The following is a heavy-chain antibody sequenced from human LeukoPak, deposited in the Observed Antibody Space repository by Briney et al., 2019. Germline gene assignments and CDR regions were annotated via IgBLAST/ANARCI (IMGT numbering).Heavy chain of an antibody. CDR3: AGSSWPYYYYYTDV. CDR1: GGSISSYY. J-gene: IGHJ6*03. V-gene: IGHV4-59*01. Sequence: SETLSLTCTVSGGSISSYYWSWIRQPPGKGLEWIGYIYYSGSTNYNPSLKSRVTISVDTSKNQFSLKLSSVTAADTAVYYCAGSSWPYYYYYTDVWGKGTTVTVSS. CDR2: IYYSGST. D-gene: IGHD6-13*01.